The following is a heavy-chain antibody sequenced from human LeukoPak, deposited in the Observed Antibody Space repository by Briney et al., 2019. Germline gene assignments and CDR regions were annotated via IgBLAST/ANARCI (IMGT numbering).Heavy chain of an antibody. CDR3: ARDQEGIAARPEPYFDY. CDR1: GYTFTGYE. V-gene: IGHV1-2*02. CDR2: INPNSGGT. D-gene: IGHD6-6*01. J-gene: IGHJ4*02. Sequence: ASVKVSCKASGYTFTGYEMHWVRQSPGQGLEWMGWINPNSGGTNYAQKFQGRVTMTRDTSISTAYMELSRLRSDDTAVYYCARDQEGIAARPEPYFDYWGQGTLVTVSS.